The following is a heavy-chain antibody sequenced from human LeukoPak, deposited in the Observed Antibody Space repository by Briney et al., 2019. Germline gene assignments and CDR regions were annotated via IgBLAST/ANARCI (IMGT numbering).Heavy chain of an antibody. D-gene: IGHD6-13*01. V-gene: IGHV3-21*01. CDR3: ARVSRIAAAGRSDY. CDR1: GFTFSSYS. Sequence: GGSLRLSCAASGFTFSSYSMNWVRQAPGKGLEWVSSISSSSSYIYYADSEKGRFTISRDNAKNSLYLQMNSLRAEDTAVYYCARVSRIAAAGRSDYWGQGTLVTVSS. CDR2: ISSSSSYI. J-gene: IGHJ4*02.